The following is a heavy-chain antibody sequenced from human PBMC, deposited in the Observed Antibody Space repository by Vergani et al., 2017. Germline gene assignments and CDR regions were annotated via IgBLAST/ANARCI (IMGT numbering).Heavy chain of an antibody. Sequence: QVQLVPSGAAVKKPGASVKVSCKASGYTFTSYGISWVRPAPGQGLEWMGWISAYNGNTNYAQKLQGRVTMTTDTSTSTAYMELRSLRSDDTAVYYCARDRPMSGSYSDAFDIWGQGTMVTVSS. D-gene: IGHD1-26*01. CDR1: GYTFTSYG. V-gene: IGHV1-18*01. CDR3: ARDRPMSGSYSDAFDI. J-gene: IGHJ3*02. CDR2: ISAYNGNT.